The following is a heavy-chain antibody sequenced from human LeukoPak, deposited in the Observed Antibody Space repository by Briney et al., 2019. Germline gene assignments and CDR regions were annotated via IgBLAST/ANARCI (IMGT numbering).Heavy chain of an antibody. Sequence: PGGSLRLSCTASGFTFSRYWMTWVRQAPGKGLEWVAVISYDGSNKYYADSVKGRFTISRDNSKNTLYLQMNSLRAEDTAVYYCARTWFGELLVGAFDIWGQGTMVTVSS. D-gene: IGHD3-10*01. V-gene: IGHV3-30*03. CDR1: GFTFSRYW. J-gene: IGHJ3*02. CDR3: ARTWFGELLVGAFDI. CDR2: ISYDGSNK.